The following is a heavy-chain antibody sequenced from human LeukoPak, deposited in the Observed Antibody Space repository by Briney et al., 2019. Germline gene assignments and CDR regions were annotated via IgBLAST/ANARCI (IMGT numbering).Heavy chain of an antibody. CDR3: ASASSLGAFDI. Sequence: SETLSLTCAVYGGSFSGYYWSWIRQPPGKGLEWIGEINHSGSTNYNPSLKSRVTISVDTSKNQFSLELSSVTAADTAVYYCASASSLGAFDIWGQGTMVTVSS. V-gene: IGHV4-34*01. J-gene: IGHJ3*02. CDR2: INHSGST. CDR1: GGSFSGYY. D-gene: IGHD6-13*01.